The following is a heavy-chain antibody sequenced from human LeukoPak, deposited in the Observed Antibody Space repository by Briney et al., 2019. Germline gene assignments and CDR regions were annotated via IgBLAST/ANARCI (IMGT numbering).Heavy chain of an antibody. D-gene: IGHD3-3*01. CDR1: GGSISGYY. J-gene: IGHJ6*02. CDR2: IYYSGST. V-gene: IGHV4-59*01. CDR3: ARAGRAYYDFWSGYSTTGYGMDV. Sequence: SETLSLTCTVSGGSISGYYWSRIRQPPGKGLEWIGYIYYSGSTNYNPSLKSRVTISVDTSKNQFSLKLSSVTAADTAVYYCARAGRAYYDFWSGYSTTGYGMDVWGQGTTVTVSS.